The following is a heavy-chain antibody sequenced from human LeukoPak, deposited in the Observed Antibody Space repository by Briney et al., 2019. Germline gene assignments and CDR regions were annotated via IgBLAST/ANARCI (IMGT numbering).Heavy chain of an antibody. CDR1: GFTFSSYFW. CDR3: ARDGGRAYYYDSSGYPFFDY. J-gene: IGHJ4*02. V-gene: IGHV3-74*01. Sequence: GGSLRLSCAASGFTFSSYFWMHWVRQGPGKGLVWVSRIKSDGSSSTYADSVKGRFTISRDNAKNTLYLQMDSLRAEDTAVYYCARDGGRAYYYDSSGYPFFDYWGQGTLVTVSS. CDR2: IKSDGSSS. D-gene: IGHD3-22*01.